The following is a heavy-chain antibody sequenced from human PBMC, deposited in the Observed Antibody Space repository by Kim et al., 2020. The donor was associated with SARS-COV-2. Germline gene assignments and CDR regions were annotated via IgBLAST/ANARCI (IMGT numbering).Heavy chain of an antibody. CDR3: ARGGGDGYNLDW. V-gene: IGHV3-7*03. Sequence: GGSLRLSCAASGFTLGNYWLTWVRQAPGKGLEWVANIKQDGSETYYVDSVKGRFTISRDNAKNSLYLQMSGLRVEDTAVYYCARGGGDGYNLDWWGQGPVVTVSS. J-gene: IGHJ1*01. CDR1: GFTLGNYW. D-gene: IGHD3-9*01. CDR2: IKQDGSET.